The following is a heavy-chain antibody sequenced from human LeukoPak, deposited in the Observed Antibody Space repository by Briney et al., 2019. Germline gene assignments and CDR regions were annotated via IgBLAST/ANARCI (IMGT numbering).Heavy chain of an antibody. CDR1: GFTSSSNA. CDR2: ISPGGSP. V-gene: IGHV3-23*01. D-gene: IGHD5-12*01. J-gene: IGHJ5*02. Sequence: GGSLRLSCAASGFTSSSNAMGWVRQAPGKGLEWVSAISPGGSPYYADPVKGRFTISRDNSKNTLYLQMNSLRAEDTAVYYCVKRELYIVAMTWGQGTLVTVSS. CDR3: VKRELYIVAMT.